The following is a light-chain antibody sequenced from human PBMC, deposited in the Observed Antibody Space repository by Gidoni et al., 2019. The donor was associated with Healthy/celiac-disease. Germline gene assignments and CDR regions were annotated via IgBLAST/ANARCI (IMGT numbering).Light chain of an antibody. J-gene: IGKJ4*01. CDR2: AAS. CDR1: QSISSY. CDR3: QQSYSTPLT. V-gene: IGKV1-39*01. Sequence: DIQMPQSPSSLSASVGDRVTIPCRASQSISSYLNWYQQKPGKAPKLLIYAASSLQSGVPSRFSGRGSGTDFTLTISSLQPEDFATYYCQQSYSTPLTFGGGTKVEIK.